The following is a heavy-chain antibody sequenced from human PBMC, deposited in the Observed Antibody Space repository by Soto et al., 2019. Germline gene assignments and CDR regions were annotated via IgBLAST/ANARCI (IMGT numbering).Heavy chain of an antibody. CDR3: AGGGRSSSPGGGY. CDR2: IIPIFGTA. D-gene: IGHD6-6*01. V-gene: IGHV1-69*01. CDR1: GGTFSSYA. Sequence: QVQLVQSGAEVKKPGSSVKVSCKASGGTFSSYAISWVRQAPGQGLEWMGGIIPIFGTANYAQKFQGRVTITADESTSTAYMGRSSLRAEDTAVYYWAGGGRSSSPGGGYWGQGTLVTVSS. J-gene: IGHJ4*02.